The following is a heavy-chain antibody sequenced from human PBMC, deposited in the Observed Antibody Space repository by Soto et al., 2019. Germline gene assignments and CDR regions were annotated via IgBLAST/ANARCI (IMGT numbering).Heavy chain of an antibody. J-gene: IGHJ5*02. CDR3: AKTRITSPAAKFDP. V-gene: IGHV4-59*01. D-gene: IGHD1-20*01. CDR2: MSYSGSS. CDR1: GGSLSTYY. Sequence: PSETLSLTCTVSGGSLSTYYWSWIRQPPGKGLEWIVYMSYSGSSNYNPSLKSRVTMSVDTSKNQVSLKLSSVTAADTAVYYCAKTRITSPAAKFDPWGPGTLDTVST.